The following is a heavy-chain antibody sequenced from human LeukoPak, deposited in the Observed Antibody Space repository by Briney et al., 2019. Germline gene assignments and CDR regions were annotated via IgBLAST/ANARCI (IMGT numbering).Heavy chain of an antibody. CDR3: ARANVYYGDGYYPVVGYYFDY. J-gene: IGHJ4*02. V-gene: IGHV3-72*01. CDR2: ARNKANSYTT. CDR1: GFTFSDHY. Sequence: GGSLRLSCAASGFTFSDHYVDWVRQAPGKGLEWVGRARNKANSYTTEYAASVKGRFTISRDDSKNSLYLQMNSLKTEDTAVYYCARANVYYGDGYYPVVGYYFDYWGQGTLVTVSS. D-gene: IGHD3-22*01.